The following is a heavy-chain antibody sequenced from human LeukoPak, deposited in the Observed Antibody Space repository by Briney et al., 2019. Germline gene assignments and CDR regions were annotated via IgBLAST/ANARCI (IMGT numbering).Heavy chain of an antibody. V-gene: IGHV4-59*01. D-gene: IGHD5-24*01. CDR2: IYYSGST. Sequence: SETLSLTCAVSGGSISSYYWSWIRQPPGKGLEWIGYIYYSGSTNYNPSLKSRVTISVDTSKNQFSLKLSSVTAADTAVYYCARATEMATKPHWVFLDYWGQGTLVTVSS. CDR1: GGSISSYY. J-gene: IGHJ4*02. CDR3: ARATEMATKPHWVFLDY.